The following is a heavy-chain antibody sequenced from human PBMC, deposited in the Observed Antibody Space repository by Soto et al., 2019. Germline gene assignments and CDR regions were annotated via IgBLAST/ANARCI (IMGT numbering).Heavy chain of an antibody. Sequence: PSETLSLTCTVSGGSISSGGYYWSWIRQHPGKGLEWIGYIYYSGSTYYNPSLKSRVTISVDTSKNQFSLKLSSVTAADTAVYYCATLMITFGGVIAKNDYWGQGTLVTVSS. CDR3: ATLMITFGGVIAKNDY. D-gene: IGHD3-16*02. J-gene: IGHJ4*02. CDR2: IYYSGST. V-gene: IGHV4-31*03. CDR1: GGSISSGGYY.